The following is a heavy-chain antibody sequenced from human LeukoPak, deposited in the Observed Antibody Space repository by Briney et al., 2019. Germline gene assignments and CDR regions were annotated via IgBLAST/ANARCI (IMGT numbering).Heavy chain of an antibody. CDR1: GYTFTSYG. J-gene: IGHJ6*03. Sequence: ASVKVSCKASGYTFTSYGISWVRQAPGQGLEWMGWISAYNGNTNYAQKLQGRVTMTTDTSTSTAYMELRSLRSEDTAVYYCARDDLAARPGYYYYYYMDVWGKGTTVTVSS. V-gene: IGHV1-18*01. D-gene: IGHD6-6*01. CDR3: ARDDLAARPGYYYYYYMDV. CDR2: ISAYNGNT.